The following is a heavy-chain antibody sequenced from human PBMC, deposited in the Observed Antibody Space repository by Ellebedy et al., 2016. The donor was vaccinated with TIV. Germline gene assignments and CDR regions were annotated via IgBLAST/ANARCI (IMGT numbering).Heavy chain of an antibody. CDR1: GFTFSKYA. Sequence: PGGSLRLSCAASGFTFSKYAMSWVRQAPGKGLEWVSGIGTAGDTYYPGSVKGRFTISRENAKNSLFLQMNSLRDGDTAVYYCARGRYGPWGQGTLVTVSS. D-gene: IGHD3-10*01. V-gene: IGHV3-13*01. J-gene: IGHJ5*02. CDR3: ARGRYGP. CDR2: IGTAGDT.